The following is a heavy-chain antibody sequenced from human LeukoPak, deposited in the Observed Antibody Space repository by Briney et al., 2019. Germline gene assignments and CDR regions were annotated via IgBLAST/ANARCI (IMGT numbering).Heavy chain of an antibody. Sequence: GASVRVSFKASVGTFISYAISWVRQAPGQGMEWMGPFIPIFDTANYPQELHGRVTIPAGQSTSTAYMELSSLRSEDTALYYCARGGDSSGYYFPWGQGTLLTVSS. J-gene: IGHJ5*02. CDR2: FIPIFDTA. CDR3: ARGGDSSGYYFP. D-gene: IGHD3-22*01. V-gene: IGHV1-69*13. CDR1: VGTFISYA.